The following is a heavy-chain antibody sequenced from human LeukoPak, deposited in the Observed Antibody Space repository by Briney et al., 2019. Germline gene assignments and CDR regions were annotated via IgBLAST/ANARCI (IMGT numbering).Heavy chain of an antibody. D-gene: IGHD6-6*01. CDR3: ASIIAARPVDY. Sequence: PSETLSLTCTVSGGSISSSSYYWGWIRQPPGKGLEWIGSIYYSGSTYYNPSLKSRVTISVDTSKNQFSLKLSSVTAADTSVYHCASIIAARPVDYWGQGTLVTVSS. J-gene: IGHJ4*02. V-gene: IGHV4-39*01. CDR2: IYYSGST. CDR1: GGSISSSSYY.